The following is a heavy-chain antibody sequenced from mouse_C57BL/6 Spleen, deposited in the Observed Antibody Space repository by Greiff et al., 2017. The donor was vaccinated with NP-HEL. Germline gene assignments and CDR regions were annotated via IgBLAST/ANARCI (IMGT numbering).Heavy chain of an antibody. CDR1: GFNIKDDY. CDR3: TPLSWFAY. Sequence: EVQLQQSGAELVRPGASVKLSCTASGFNIKDDYMHWVKQRPEQGLEWIGWIDPENGDTEYASKFQGKATITADTSSNTAYLQLSSLTSEDTAVYYCTPLSWFAYWGQGTLVTVSA. J-gene: IGHJ3*01. CDR2: IDPENGDT. V-gene: IGHV14-4*01. D-gene: IGHD6-5*01.